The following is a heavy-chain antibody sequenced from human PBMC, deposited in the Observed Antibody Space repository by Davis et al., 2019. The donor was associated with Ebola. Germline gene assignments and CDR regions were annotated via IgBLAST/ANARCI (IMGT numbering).Heavy chain of an antibody. J-gene: IGHJ3*02. CDR3: AKDRVPNDYVWEGAFDI. CDR1: GFTFSDHS. D-gene: IGHD3-16*01. Sequence: PGGSLRLSCAASGFTFSDHSMGWVRQAPGKGLEWVGRTRDKANSYTAEYAASVKGRFTISRDESRNSLHLQMNSLRAEDTAIYYCAKDRVPNDYVWEGAFDIWGQGTMVTVSS. V-gene: IGHV3-72*01. CDR2: TRDKANSYTA.